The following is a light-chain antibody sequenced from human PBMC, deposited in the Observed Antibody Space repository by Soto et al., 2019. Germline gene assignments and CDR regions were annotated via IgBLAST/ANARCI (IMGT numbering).Light chain of an antibody. J-gene: IGLJ1*01. V-gene: IGLV1-40*01. CDR2: GNS. Sequence: QSVLTQPPSVSGAPGQRVTISCTGSSSNIGAGYDVHWYQQLPGTAPKLLIYGNSNRPSGVPDRFSGSKSGTSASLAISGLQAEDEADYYCQSYDSSRTHVFGTGTKVTVL. CDR1: SSNIGAGYD. CDR3: QSYDSSRTHV.